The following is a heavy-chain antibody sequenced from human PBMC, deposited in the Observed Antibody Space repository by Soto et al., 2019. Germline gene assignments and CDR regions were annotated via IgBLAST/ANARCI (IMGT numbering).Heavy chain of an antibody. CDR1: GGSISSSSYY. V-gene: IGHV4-39*01. CDR2: IYYSGST. D-gene: IGHD2-21*02. CDR3: ASRTNCGGDCFRDY. Sequence: QLQLQESGPGLVKPSETLSLTCTVSGGSISSSSYYWGWIRQPPGKGLEWIGSIYYSGSTYYNPSLKSRVTISVDTSKNQFSLKLSSVTAADTAVYYCASRTNCGGDCFRDYWGQGTLVTVSS. J-gene: IGHJ4*02.